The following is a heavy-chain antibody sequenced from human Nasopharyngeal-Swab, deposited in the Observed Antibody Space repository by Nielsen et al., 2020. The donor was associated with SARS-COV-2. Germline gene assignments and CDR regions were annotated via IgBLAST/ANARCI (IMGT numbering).Heavy chain of an antibody. J-gene: IGHJ5*02. CDR1: GVSISSYY. CDR3: ARVVRSSSSNWFDP. CDR2: IYYSGST. Sequence: SETLSLTCTVSGVSISSYYWSWIRQPPGKGLEWIGYIYYSGSTNYNPSLKSRVTISVDTSKNQFSLKLSSVTAADTAVYYCARVVRSSSSNWFDPWGQGTLVTVSS. V-gene: IGHV4-59*01. D-gene: IGHD6-6*01.